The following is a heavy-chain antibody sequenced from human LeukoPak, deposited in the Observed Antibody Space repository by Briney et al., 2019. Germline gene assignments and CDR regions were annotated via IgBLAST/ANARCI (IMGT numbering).Heavy chain of an antibody. CDR2: IIPIFGTA. J-gene: IGHJ4*02. CDR1: GGTFSSYA. Sequence: GASVKVSCKASGGTFSSYAISWVRQAPGQGLEWMGGIIPIFGTANYAQKFQGRVTITADESTSTAYMELSSLRSEDTAVYYCARVLEAYQLLLYFDYWGQGTQVTVSS. V-gene: IGHV1-69*13. D-gene: IGHD2-2*01. CDR3: ARVLEAYQLLLYFDY.